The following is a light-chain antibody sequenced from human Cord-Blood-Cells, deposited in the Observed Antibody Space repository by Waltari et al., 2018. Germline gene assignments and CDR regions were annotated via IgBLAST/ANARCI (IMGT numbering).Light chain of an antibody. V-gene: IGKV3-11*01. J-gene: IGKJ4*01. CDR1: QCVSSY. CDR3: QQRSNWPLT. CDR2: DAS. Sequence: EIFLTHSPSTLSLSPGLSSSLSRRASQCVSSYLAWYQQKPGQAPRLLIYDASNRATGIPARFSGSGSGTDFTLTISSLEPEDFAVYYCQQRSNWPLTFGGGTKVEIK.